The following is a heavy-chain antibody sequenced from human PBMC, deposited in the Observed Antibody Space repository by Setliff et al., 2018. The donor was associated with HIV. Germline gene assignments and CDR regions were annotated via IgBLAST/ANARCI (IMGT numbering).Heavy chain of an antibody. V-gene: IGHV1-18*01. J-gene: IGHJ6*02. CDR2: ISTYSRIT. CDR1: GYSFTSYG. CDR3: ARGRNYNSGMDV. D-gene: IGHD3-10*01. Sequence: ASVKVSCKASGYSFTSYGIGWVRQAPGQGLEWIGWISTYSRITNYAPKFRDRVTMTTETSTNTAYLEVRSLSSDDTAVYYCARGRNYNSGMDVWGQGTTVTVSS.